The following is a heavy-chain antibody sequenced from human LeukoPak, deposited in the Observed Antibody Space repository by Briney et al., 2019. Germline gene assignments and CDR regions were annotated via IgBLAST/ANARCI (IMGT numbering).Heavy chain of an antibody. CDR2: ISSSSSYV. J-gene: IGHJ4*02. Sequence: GGSLRLSCAASGFAFSRYSINWVRQAPGKGLEWVSSISSSSSYVYSADSVKGRFTISRDNAKNSLYLQMNSLRAEDTAVYYCARALTYYFDSGTYCYLPLDYWGQGTLVTVSS. V-gene: IGHV3-21*06. CDR1: GFAFSRYS. CDR3: ARALTYYFDSGTYCYLPLDY. D-gene: IGHD3-22*01.